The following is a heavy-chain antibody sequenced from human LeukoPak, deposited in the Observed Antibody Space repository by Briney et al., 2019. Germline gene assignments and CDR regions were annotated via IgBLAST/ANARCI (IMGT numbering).Heavy chain of an antibody. CDR1: GFTFSPYG. CDR3: ARDGSEWSRDL. V-gene: IGHV3-21*01. CDR2: ISYDSRSI. J-gene: IGHJ5*02. D-gene: IGHD2-15*01. Sequence: GGSLRLSCEASGFTFSPYGMTWVRQAPGKGLEWVSTISYDSRSIGYADSVKGRFTVSRDNAKSSTFLQMNSLRVEDTAVYYCARDGSEWSRDLWGQGTLVTVSS.